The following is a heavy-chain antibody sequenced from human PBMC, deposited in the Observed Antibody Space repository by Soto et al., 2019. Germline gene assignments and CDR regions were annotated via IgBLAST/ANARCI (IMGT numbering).Heavy chain of an antibody. CDR3: TRHFLYCSSTSCDPKCGGDYYYYYMDV. V-gene: IGHV3-49*03. Sequence: EVQLVESGGGLVQPGRSLRLSCTASGFTFGDYAMSWFRQAPGKGLEWVGFIRSKAYGWTTEYAASVKGRFTISRDDSKSIAYLQMNILTTEDTAVYYFTRHFLYCSSTSCDPKCGGDYYYYYMDVWGKGTTVTVSS. CDR2: IRSKAYGWTT. CDR1: GFTFGDYA. D-gene: IGHD2-2*01. J-gene: IGHJ6*03.